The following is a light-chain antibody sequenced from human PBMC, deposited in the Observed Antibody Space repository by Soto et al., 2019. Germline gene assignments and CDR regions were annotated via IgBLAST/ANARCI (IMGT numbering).Light chain of an antibody. CDR3: CSYAGSSTFFYV. CDR2: EGS. CDR1: SSDVGSYNL. J-gene: IGLJ1*01. V-gene: IGLV2-23*03. Sequence: QSALTHPASVSGSPGQSITISCTGTSSDVGSYNLVSRYQQHPGKAPKLMIYEGSKRPSGVSNRSSGSKSGNTASLTISGLQAEDEADYYCCSYAGSSTFFYVLGTGTKVTVL.